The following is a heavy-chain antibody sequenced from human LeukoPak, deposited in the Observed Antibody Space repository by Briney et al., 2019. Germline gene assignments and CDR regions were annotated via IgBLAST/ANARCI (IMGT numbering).Heavy chain of an antibody. V-gene: IGHV3-66*01. J-gene: IGHJ4*02. Sequence: GGSLRLSCAASGFTVSSNYMSWVRQAPGKGLEWVSVIFSGGSTYYADSVKGRFTISRDNSKNTLYLQMNSLRAEDTAVYYCARTASSGYFYFDYWGQGTLVTVSS. CDR2: IFSGGST. CDR1: GFTVSSNY. D-gene: IGHD3-22*01. CDR3: ARTASSGYFYFDY.